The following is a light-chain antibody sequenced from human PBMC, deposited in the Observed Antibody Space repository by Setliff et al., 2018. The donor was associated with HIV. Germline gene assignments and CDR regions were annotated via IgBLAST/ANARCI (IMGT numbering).Light chain of an antibody. CDR1: SSDVGGYNY. J-gene: IGLJ3*02. Sequence: QSVLTQPRSVSGSPGQSVTISCTGTSSDVGGYNYVSWYQHHPGKAPKLMIYDVSKWPSGVPDRFSGSKSGNTASLTISGLQAEDEADYYCCSYAGSYTLVFGGGTKVTVL. V-gene: IGLV2-11*01. CDR2: DVS. CDR3: CSYAGSYTLV.